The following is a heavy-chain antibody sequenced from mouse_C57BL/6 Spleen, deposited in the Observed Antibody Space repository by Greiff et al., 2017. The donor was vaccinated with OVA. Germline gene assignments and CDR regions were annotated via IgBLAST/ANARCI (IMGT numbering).Heavy chain of an antibody. CDR3: TTDGYYEAY. Sequence: DVKLQESGAELVRPGASVKLSCTASGFNIKDDYMHWVKQRPEQGLEWIGWIDPENGDTEYASKFQGKATITADTSSNTAYLQLSSLTSEDTAVYYCTTDGYYEAYWGQGTLVTVSA. J-gene: IGHJ3*01. D-gene: IGHD2-3*01. CDR2: IDPENGDT. V-gene: IGHV14-4*01. CDR1: GFNIKDDY.